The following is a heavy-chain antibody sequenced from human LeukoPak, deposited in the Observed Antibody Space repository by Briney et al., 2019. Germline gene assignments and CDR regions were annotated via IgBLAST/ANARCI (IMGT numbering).Heavy chain of an antibody. CDR2: ISSSSSYI. V-gene: IGHV3-21*01. Sequence: NPGGSLRLSCAASGFTFSSYSMNWVRQAPGKGLEWVSSISSSSSYIYYAASVKGRFPISRDNAKNSLYLQMNRLRAEDTAVYYCARVTLGGLHYYYMDVWGKGTTVTVSS. J-gene: IGHJ6*03. D-gene: IGHD6-25*01. CDR3: ARVTLGGLHYYYMDV. CDR1: GFTFSSYS.